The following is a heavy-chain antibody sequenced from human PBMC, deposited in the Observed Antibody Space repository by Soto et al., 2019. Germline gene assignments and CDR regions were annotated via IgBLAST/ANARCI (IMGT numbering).Heavy chain of an antibody. CDR1: GGSFSGLY. J-gene: IGHJ6*02. CDR2: INHSGST. D-gene: IGHD6-13*01. CDR3: ARGDPGTTAAGTYYYGFDG. Sequence: SETLSLTCAVYGGSFSGLYWTWIRQLPGKELEWIGEINHSGSTNYNPSLKSRVTISVDTSKNDFSLKLSSVTAADTAVYYCARGDPGTTAAGTYYYGFDGWGQGTTVTGS. V-gene: IGHV4-34*01.